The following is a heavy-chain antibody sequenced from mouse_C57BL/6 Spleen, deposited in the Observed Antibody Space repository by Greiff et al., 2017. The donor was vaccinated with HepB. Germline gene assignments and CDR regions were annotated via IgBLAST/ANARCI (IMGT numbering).Heavy chain of an antibody. CDR3: AREAAQAKFAY. Sequence: QVQLQQSGAELVRPGTSVKMSCKASGYTFTNYWIGWAKQRPGHGLEWIGDIYPGGGYTNYNEKFKGKATLTADKSSSTAYMQFSSLTSEDSAIYYCAREAAQAKFAYWGQGTLVTVSA. D-gene: IGHD3-2*02. J-gene: IGHJ3*01. CDR1: GYTFTNYW. V-gene: IGHV1-63*01. CDR2: IYPGGGYT.